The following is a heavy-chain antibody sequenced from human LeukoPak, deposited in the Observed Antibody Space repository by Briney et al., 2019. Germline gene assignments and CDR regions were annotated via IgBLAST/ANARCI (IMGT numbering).Heavy chain of an antibody. V-gene: IGHV1-8*01. Sequence: GASVKVSCKASGYTFTSFDIIWVRQATGQGLEWMGWMNPNSGNTGYAQKFQGRVTMTRNTSISTAYMELSSLTSEATAVYYCARGSYYCDYWGQGTLVTVSS. CDR1: GYTFTSFD. J-gene: IGHJ4*02. CDR2: MNPNSGNT. D-gene: IGHD1-26*01. CDR3: ARGSYYCDY.